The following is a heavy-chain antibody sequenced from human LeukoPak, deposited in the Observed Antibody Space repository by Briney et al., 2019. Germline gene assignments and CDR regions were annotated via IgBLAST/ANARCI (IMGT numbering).Heavy chain of an antibody. Sequence: ASVKVSRKASGGTFSSYAISWVRQAPGQGLEWMGGIIPIFGTANYAQKFQGRVTITTDESTSTAYMELSSLRSEDTAVYYCARGSGYSYGFGYWGQGTLVTVSS. J-gene: IGHJ4*02. CDR3: ARGSGYSYGFGY. CDR2: IIPIFGTA. CDR1: GGTFSSYA. V-gene: IGHV1-69*05. D-gene: IGHD5-18*01.